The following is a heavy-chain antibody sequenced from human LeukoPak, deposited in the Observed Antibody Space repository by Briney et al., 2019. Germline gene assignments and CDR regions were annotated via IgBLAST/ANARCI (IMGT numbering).Heavy chain of an antibody. D-gene: IGHD6-13*01. CDR3: ARDPYSSSWYEVYGYYYYYMDV. CDR1: GFTFDDYG. V-gene: IGHV3-20*04. CDR2: INLSGGST. Sequence: GGSLRLSCAASGFTFDDYGMSWVRQAPGKGLEWVSGINLSGGSTGYADSVKGRFTISRDNAKNSLYLQMNSLRAEDTALYYCARDPYSSSWYEVYGYYYYYMDVWGKGTTVTVSS. J-gene: IGHJ6*03.